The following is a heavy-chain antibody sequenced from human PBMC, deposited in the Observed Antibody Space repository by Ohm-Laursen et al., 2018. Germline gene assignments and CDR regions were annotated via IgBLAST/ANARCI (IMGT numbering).Heavy chain of an antibody. Sequence: SLRLSCTASGSTVSSNYMSWVRQAPGKGLEWVSVIYSGGSTYYADSVKGRFTISRDNSKNTLYLQMNSLRAEDTAVYYCARVMDSSGWYFDYWGQGTLVTVSS. D-gene: IGHD6-19*01. CDR2: IYSGGST. V-gene: IGHV3-53*01. CDR1: GSTVSSNY. J-gene: IGHJ4*02. CDR3: ARVMDSSGWYFDY.